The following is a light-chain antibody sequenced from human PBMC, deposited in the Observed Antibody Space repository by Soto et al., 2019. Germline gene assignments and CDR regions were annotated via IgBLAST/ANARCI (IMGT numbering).Light chain of an antibody. CDR1: QNVGNN. CDR2: GAS. CDR3: QQHGSSPWM. Sequence: EIVMTQSPATLSVSPGERATLSCRASQNVGNNLVWYQQKPGQAPRLLIYGASNRATGIPDRFSGSGSGTDFTLTISRLEPEDFAVYYCQQHGSSPWMFGQGTKVDIK. V-gene: IGKV3-20*01. J-gene: IGKJ1*01.